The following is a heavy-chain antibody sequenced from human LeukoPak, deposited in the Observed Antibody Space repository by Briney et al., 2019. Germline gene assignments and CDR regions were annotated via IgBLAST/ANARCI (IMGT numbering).Heavy chain of an antibody. V-gene: IGHV4-59*01. CDR3: ARRVQMSSASATSNTWLDP. Sequence: SETLSLTCTVSGDSISTYYWNWIRQPPGGRLEWIGHIHFSGDANYNPSLKSRVTISLDSAKNQFSPRLISVTAADTAVYYCARRVQMSSASATSNTWLDPWGQGTLVSVSP. CDR1: GDSISTYY. J-gene: IGHJ5*02. CDR2: IHFSGDA. D-gene: IGHD3-10*01.